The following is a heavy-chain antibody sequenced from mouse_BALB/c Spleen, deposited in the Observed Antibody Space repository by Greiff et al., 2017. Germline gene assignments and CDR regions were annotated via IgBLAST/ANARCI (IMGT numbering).Heavy chain of an antibody. J-gene: IGHJ4*01. D-gene: IGHD2-1*01. CDR2: ISSGGSYT. V-gene: IGHV5-9-3*01. CDR1: GFTFSSYA. Sequence: EVHLVESGGGLVKPGGSLKLSCAASGFTFSSYAMSWVRQTPEKRLEWVATISSGGSYTYYPDSVKGRFTISRDNAKNTLYLQMSSLRSEDTAMYYCARWGYYGAMDYWGQGTSVTVSS. CDR3: ARWGYYGAMDY.